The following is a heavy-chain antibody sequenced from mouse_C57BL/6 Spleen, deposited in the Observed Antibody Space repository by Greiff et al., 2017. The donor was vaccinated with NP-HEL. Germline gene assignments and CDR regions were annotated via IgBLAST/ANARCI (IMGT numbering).Heavy chain of an antibody. Sequence: EVQGVESGGGLVKPGGSLKLSCAASGFTFSSYAMSWVRQTPEKRLEWVATISDGGSYTYYPDNVKGRFTISRDNAKNNLYLQMSHLKSEDTAMYYCAREGGYDGFPFDYWGQGTTLTVSS. CDR2: ISDGGSYT. CDR3: AREGGYDGFPFDY. D-gene: IGHD2-3*01. V-gene: IGHV5-4*01. CDR1: GFTFSSYA. J-gene: IGHJ2*01.